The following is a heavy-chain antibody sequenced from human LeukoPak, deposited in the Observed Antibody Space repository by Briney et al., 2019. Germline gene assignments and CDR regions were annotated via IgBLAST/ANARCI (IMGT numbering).Heavy chain of an antibody. V-gene: IGHV4-39*01. CDR3: VRTLTATWYFDL. CDR2: IYYSGSA. J-gene: IGHJ2*01. D-gene: IGHD5-18*01. CDR1: GGPISSGPYY. Sequence: SETLSLTCTVSGGPISSGPYYWGCIRQPPVNGLEWIGSIYYSGSAYYNPSLDSPVTIFVDTSKNQFSLKMTSVTAADTAVYYCVRTLTATWYFDLWGRGTLVTVSS.